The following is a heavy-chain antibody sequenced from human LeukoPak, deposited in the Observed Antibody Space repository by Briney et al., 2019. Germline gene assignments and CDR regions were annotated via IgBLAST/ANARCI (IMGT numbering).Heavy chain of an antibody. CDR1: GFTFSSYN. CDR2: ISDSSSTI. Sequence: GGSLRLSCAASGFTFSSYNMNWVRQAPGKGLEWVSYISDSSSTIYYADPVKGRFTISRDNAKNSLYLQMNSLRDEDTAVYYCAIDAWELPLDAFDIWGQGTMVTVSS. J-gene: IGHJ3*02. D-gene: IGHD1-26*01. CDR3: AIDAWELPLDAFDI. V-gene: IGHV3-48*02.